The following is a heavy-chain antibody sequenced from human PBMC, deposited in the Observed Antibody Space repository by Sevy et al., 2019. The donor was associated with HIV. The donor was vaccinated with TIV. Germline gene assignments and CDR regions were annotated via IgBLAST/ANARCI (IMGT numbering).Heavy chain of an antibody. J-gene: IGHJ6*02. CDR1: GFTFSGSA. CDR3: TRRGSIAVAGTSDPTYGMDV. Sequence: GGSLRLSCAASGFTFSGSAMHWVRQASGKGLEWVGRIRSKANSYGRAYAASGKGRFTISRDESKNTAYLQMNSLKTEDTAVYYCTRRGSIAVAGTSDPTYGMDVWGQGTTVTVSS. CDR2: IRSKANSYGR. V-gene: IGHV3-73*01. D-gene: IGHD6-19*01.